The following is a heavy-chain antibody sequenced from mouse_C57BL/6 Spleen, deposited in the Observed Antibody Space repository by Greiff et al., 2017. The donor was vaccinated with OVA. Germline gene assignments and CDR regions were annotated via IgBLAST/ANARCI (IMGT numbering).Heavy chain of an antibody. V-gene: IGHV1-50*01. Sequence: QVQLKQSGAELVKPGASVKLSCKASGYTFTSYWMQWVKQRPGQGLEWIGEIDPSASYTISNPKFKGKATLTVDTSSSTAYRQLSSLTSEDSAVYYCARGKNYGTFWGQGTTLTVSS. D-gene: IGHD1-1*01. CDR2: IDPSASYT. J-gene: IGHJ2*01. CDR1: GYTFTSYW. CDR3: ARGKNYGTF.